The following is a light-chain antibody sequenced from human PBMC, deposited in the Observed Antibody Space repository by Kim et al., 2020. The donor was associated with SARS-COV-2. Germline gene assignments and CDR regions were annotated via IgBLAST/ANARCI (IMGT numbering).Light chain of an antibody. J-gene: IGKJ4*01. Sequence: PVGDRLTILLRAGPCFSRSLGWYHQKPGKVPKLLIYAASSLQSGVPSRFSGSGSGTVFTVTITSLQPEDFVTYYCQQAKSFPLTCGGGTKVNIK. V-gene: IGKV1-12*01. CDR2: AAS. CDR3: QQAKSFPLT. CDR1: PCFSRS.